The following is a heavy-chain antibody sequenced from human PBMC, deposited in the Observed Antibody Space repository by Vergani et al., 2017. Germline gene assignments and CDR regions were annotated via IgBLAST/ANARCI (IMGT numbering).Heavy chain of an antibody. CDR2: IYHSGST. CDR3: AREVVVVPAATRGAFDI. CDR1: GGSISSGGYS. Sequence: LQLQESGSGLVKPSQTLSLTCAVSGGSISSGGYSWSWIRQPPGKGLEWIGYIYHSGSTYYNPSLKSRVTISVDRSKNQFSLKLSSVTAADTAVYDCAREVVVVPAATRGAFDIWGQGTMVTVSS. D-gene: IGHD2-2*01. J-gene: IGHJ3*02. V-gene: IGHV4-30-2*01.